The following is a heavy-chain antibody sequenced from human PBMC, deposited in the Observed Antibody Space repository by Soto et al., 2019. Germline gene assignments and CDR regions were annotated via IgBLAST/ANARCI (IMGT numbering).Heavy chain of an antibody. CDR2: INPSGGTT. D-gene: IGHD2-21*01. J-gene: IGHJ4*02. CDR1: GYTFTNYH. Sequence: QVQLVQSGTEVKKPGASVKVPCKASGYTFTNYHIHWVRQAPEDGVEWMGRINPSGGTTIYAQKFHGRVTMTRDTSTSTVYMELSSLRSEDTAVYYCAREVLIDLNYFDYWGQGALVTVSS. CDR3: AREVLIDLNYFDY. V-gene: IGHV1-46*01.